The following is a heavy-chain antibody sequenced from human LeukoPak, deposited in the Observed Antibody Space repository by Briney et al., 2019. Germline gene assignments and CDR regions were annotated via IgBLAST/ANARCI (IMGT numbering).Heavy chain of an antibody. CDR3: AKDGYCSSTSCLNEYFQH. J-gene: IGHJ1*01. V-gene: IGHV3-30*02. D-gene: IGHD2-2*03. Sequence: GGSLRLSCAASGFTFDDYGMSWVRQAPGKGLEWVAFIRYDGSNKYYADSVKGRFTISRDNSKNTLYLQMNSLRAEDTAVYYCAKDGYCSSTSCLNEYFQHWGQGTLVTVSS. CDR1: GFTFDDYG. CDR2: IRYDGSNK.